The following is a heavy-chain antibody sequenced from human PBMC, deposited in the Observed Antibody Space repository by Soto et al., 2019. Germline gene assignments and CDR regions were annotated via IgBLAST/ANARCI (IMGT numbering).Heavy chain of an antibody. CDR2: IYYSGST. V-gene: IGHV4-59*08. J-gene: IGHJ4*02. CDR3: ARQDYYDSSGFDY. CDR1: GGSISSYY. D-gene: IGHD3-22*01. Sequence: SETLSLTCTVSGGSISSYYWSWIRQPPGKGLEWIGYIYYSGSTNYNPSLKSRVTISVDTSKNQFSLKLSSVTAADTAVYYCARQDYYDSSGFDYWGQGTLVTVSS.